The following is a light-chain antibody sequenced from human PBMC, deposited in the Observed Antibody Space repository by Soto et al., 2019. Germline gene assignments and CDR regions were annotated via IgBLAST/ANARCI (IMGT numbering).Light chain of an antibody. CDR2: EVS. CDR3: SSYTSSSTYV. CDR1: NSDVGGYNY. Sequence: QSALTQPASVSGSPGQSITISCTGTNSDVGGYNYISWYQQHPGKAPKLMIYEVSNRPSGVSNRFSGSKSGHTASLTISGLQAEDEADYYCSSYTSSSTYVFGTGTKLTVL. V-gene: IGLV2-14*01. J-gene: IGLJ1*01.